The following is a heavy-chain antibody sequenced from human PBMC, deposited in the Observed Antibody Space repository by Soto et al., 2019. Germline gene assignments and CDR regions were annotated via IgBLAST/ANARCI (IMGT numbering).Heavy chain of an antibody. CDR1: GFSLSTSGAG. D-gene: IGHD1-26*01. CDR2: ISWKDEK. Sequence: SGPTLVNPTQTLTVTCTFSGFSLSTSGAGVGWIRQSPGKAPEWLALISWKDEKRYNQGLKSRLTITKATSKNQEVLTMTDLDPVDTATYFCAHRDGGNYYRWYFDCWGQGTLVTVSS. V-gene: IGHV2-5*01. CDR3: AHRDGGNYYRWYFDC. J-gene: IGHJ4*02.